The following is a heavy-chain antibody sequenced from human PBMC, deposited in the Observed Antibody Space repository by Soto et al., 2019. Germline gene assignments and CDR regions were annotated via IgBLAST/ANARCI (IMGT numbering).Heavy chain of an antibody. CDR1: GGTFSSYA. Sequence: QVQLVQSGAEVKKPGSSVKVSCKASGGTFSSYAISWVRQAPGQGLEWMGGIIPIFGTANYAQKFQGRVTITADKSTSTAYMELSSLRSEGTAVYYCARPYCSGGSCYPISFYYYGMDVWGQGTTVTVSS. CDR2: IIPIFGTA. CDR3: ARPYCSGGSCYPISFYYYGMDV. V-gene: IGHV1-69*06. D-gene: IGHD2-15*01. J-gene: IGHJ6*02.